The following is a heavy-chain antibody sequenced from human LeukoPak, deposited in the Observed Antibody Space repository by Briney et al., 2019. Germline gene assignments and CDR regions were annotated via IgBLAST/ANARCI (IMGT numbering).Heavy chain of an antibody. CDR1: GFTFDDYG. D-gene: IGHD5-18*01. Sequence: GALRLSCSGSGFTFDDYGMHWVRQAPGKGLEWVSLISGDGGSTYYADSVKGRFTISGDNSKNSLYLQMNSLRTEDTALYYCAKAATAMAHYYYYYMDVWGKGTTVTVSS. CDR3: AKAATAMAHYYYYYMDV. J-gene: IGHJ6*03. CDR2: ISGDGGST. V-gene: IGHV3-43*02.